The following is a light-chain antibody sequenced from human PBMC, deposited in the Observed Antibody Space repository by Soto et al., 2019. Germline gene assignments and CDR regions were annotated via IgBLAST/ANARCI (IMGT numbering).Light chain of an antibody. CDR1: QSVSNDF. J-gene: IGKJ1*01. Sequence: EIVLTQSPGILSLSPGQRVTLSCRASQSVSNDFLAWYQQKPGQAPRLLIYGASTRATDVPDRFSGSGSGADFTLTISRLEPEDFAVYYCQQYGSSPPRTCGQGTKVEMK. CDR3: QQYGSSPPRT. CDR2: GAS. V-gene: IGKV3-20*01.